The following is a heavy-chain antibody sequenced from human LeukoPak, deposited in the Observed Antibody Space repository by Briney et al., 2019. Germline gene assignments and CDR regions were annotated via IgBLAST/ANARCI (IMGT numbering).Heavy chain of an antibody. CDR2: MYYSGTI. Sequence: SAETLCLTCTVSGGSISSYYWSWIRQPPGKGLEWIGYMYYSGTINYNPSLKSRVTISVDTSKNQFSLKLSSVTAADTAMYYCARAWATDYFDYWGQGTLVTVPS. CDR1: GGSISSYY. V-gene: IGHV4-59*01. CDR3: ARAWATDYFDY. J-gene: IGHJ4*02.